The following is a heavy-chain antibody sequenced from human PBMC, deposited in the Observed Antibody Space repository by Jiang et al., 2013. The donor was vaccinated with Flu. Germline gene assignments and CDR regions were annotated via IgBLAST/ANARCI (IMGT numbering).Heavy chain of an antibody. Sequence: KPSETLSLTCAVYGGSVQWLLLELDPPAPGKGLEWIGEINHSGSTNYNPSLKSRVTISVDTSKNQFSLKLSSVTAADTAVYYCASGLIAAAGTPARRKFDYWGQGTLVTVSS. V-gene: IGHV4-34*01. CDR2: INHSGST. J-gene: IGHJ4*02. CDR1: GGSVQWLL. D-gene: IGHD6-13*01. CDR3: ASGLIAAAGTPARRKFDY.